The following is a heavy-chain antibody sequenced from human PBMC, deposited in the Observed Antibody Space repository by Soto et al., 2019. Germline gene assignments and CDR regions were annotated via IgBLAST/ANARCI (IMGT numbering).Heavy chain of an antibody. D-gene: IGHD3-9*01. CDR1: GFTFSMYW. CDR3: ARVGTVSYNFLTGYSRYYFDY. CDR2: IKQDESEK. Sequence: EVQLVESGGGLVQPGGSLRLSCAASGFTFSMYWMGWVRQAPGKGLEWVANIKQDESEKYYADSVKGRFTISRDNAKNSLSLQMTSLRAEDTVVYYCARVGTVSYNFLTGYSRYYFDYWGQGTLVTVSS. V-gene: IGHV3-7*05. J-gene: IGHJ4*02.